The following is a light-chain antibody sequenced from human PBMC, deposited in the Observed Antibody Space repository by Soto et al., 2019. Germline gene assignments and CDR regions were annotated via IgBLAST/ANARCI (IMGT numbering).Light chain of an antibody. CDR2: GAS. CDR3: QQYGSSL. V-gene: IGKV3-20*01. Sequence: EIVLTQSPGTLSLSPGERATLSCRASQSVSSSYLGWYQQKPGQAPRLLIYGASSRATGIPDRFSGSGSGTDFTLTISRLEPEDFAVYYCQQYGSSLFGGGTKVEIK. J-gene: IGKJ4*01. CDR1: QSVSSSY.